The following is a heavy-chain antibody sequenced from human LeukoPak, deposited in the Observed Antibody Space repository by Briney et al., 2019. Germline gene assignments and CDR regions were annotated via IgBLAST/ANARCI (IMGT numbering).Heavy chain of an antibody. CDR1: GFTVSSNY. V-gene: IGHV3-30*03. D-gene: IGHD1-26*01. J-gene: IGHJ5*02. Sequence: RGSLRLSCAASGFTVSSNYMTWVRQAPGKGLEWVAATSYDGTSELYADFVKGRFSISRDNSRNTLSLQMDTLRPEDTAIYYCARAKGLTGSYLDNWFDPWGQGTRVIVSS. CDR3: ARAKGLTGSYLDNWFDP. CDR2: TSYDGTSE.